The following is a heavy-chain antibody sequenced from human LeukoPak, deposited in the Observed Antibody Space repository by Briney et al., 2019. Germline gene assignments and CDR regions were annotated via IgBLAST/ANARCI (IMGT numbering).Heavy chain of an antibody. CDR1: GGSISSYY. D-gene: IGHD6-13*01. V-gene: IGHV4-4*07. J-gene: IGHJ4*02. Sequence: SETLSLTCTVSGGSISSYYWSWIRQPPGKGLEWIGRIYTSGSTNYNPSLKSRVTMSVDTSKNQFSLKLSSVTAADTAVYYCARDGLYSSSWYAVGVDYWGQGTLVTVSS. CDR2: IYTSGST. CDR3: ARDGLYSSSWYAVGVDY.